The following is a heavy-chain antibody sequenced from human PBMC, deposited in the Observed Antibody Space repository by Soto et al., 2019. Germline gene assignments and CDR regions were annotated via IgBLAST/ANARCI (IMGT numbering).Heavy chain of an antibody. V-gene: IGHV4-39*01. CDR2: IYYSGRT. CDR1: GESISSSSYY. Sequence: SETLSLTCIVSGESISSSSYYWGWIRQPPGKGLEWIGSIYYSGRTYYNPSFKSRITISIDTSKNQFSLKLSSVTATDTAVYYCARQRTTVVTQAYFDHWGQGALVTVSS. D-gene: IGHD2-21*02. J-gene: IGHJ4*02. CDR3: ARQRTTVVTQAYFDH.